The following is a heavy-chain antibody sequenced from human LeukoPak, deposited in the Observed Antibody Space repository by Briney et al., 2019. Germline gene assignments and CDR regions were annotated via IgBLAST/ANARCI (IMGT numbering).Heavy chain of an antibody. CDR3: ARGGSYCSGGSCYPRLWDY. J-gene: IGHJ4*02. CDR2: INPNSGGT. D-gene: IGHD2-15*01. Sequence: GASVKVSCKASGYTFTGYYMHWVRQAPGQGLEWMGWINPNSGGTNYAQKFQGRVTMTRDTSISTAYMELSRLRSDDTAVYYCARGGSYCSGGSCYPRLWDYWGQGTLVTVSS. V-gene: IGHV1-2*02. CDR1: GYTFTGYY.